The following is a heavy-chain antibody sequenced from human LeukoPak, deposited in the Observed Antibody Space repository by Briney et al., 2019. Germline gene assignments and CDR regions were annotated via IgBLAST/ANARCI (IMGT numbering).Heavy chain of an antibody. CDR3: ARPSSSSPQDYYYYMDV. J-gene: IGHJ6*03. D-gene: IGHD6-6*01. CDR2: INPNSGGT. Sequence: ASVKVSCKASGYTFTGYYMHWVRQAPGQGLEWMGWINPNSGGTNYAQKFQGRVTMTRDTSISTAYMKLSRPRSDDTAVYYCARPSSSSPQDYYYYMDVWGKGTTVTVSS. CDR1: GYTFTGYY. V-gene: IGHV1-2*02.